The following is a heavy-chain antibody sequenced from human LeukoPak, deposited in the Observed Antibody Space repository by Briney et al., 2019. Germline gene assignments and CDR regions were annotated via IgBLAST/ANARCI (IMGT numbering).Heavy chain of an antibody. Sequence: AGSLRLSCAASGLTSSSYWMSWVRQAPGKGREWVVNIKQDGSERYYVDCVKGRFTIYRDNSKNTVYLQMNSLRAEDTAVYYCAKELTSEGYFDYWGQGTLFTASS. CDR1: GLTSSSYW. CDR2: IKQDGSER. J-gene: IGHJ4*02. CDR3: AKELTSEGYFDY. V-gene: IGHV3-7*05. D-gene: IGHD3-9*01.